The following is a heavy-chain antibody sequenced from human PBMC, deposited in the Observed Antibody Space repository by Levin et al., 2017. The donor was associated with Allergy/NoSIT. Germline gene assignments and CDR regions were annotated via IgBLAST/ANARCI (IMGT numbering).Heavy chain of an antibody. CDR2: VYHSGST. D-gene: IGHD2-15*01. CDR1: GGSISSNSW. Sequence: PSETLSLTCAVSGGSISSNSWWSWVRQPPGKGLEWIGKVYHSGSTNYNPSLPSRVTISVDKSKNQFSLKVSSVTAADTAVDYGARDGCSGGSCSVVYWGQGTLVTVSS. V-gene: IGHV4-4*02. CDR3: ARDGCSGGSCSVVY. J-gene: IGHJ4*02.